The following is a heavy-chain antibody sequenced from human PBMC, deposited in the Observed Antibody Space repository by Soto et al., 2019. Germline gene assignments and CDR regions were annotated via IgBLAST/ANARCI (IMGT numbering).Heavy chain of an antibody. J-gene: IGHJ6*03. CDR1: GGSISSGGYY. CDR3: ARGISSYYMDV. CDR2: IYYSGST. Sequence: PSETLSLTCTVSGGSISSGGYYWSWIRQHPGKGLEWIGYIYYSGSTYYNPSLKSRVTISVDTSKNQFSLKLSSVTAADTAVYYCARGISSYYMDVWGKGTTVTVSS. D-gene: IGHD2-15*01. V-gene: IGHV4-31*03.